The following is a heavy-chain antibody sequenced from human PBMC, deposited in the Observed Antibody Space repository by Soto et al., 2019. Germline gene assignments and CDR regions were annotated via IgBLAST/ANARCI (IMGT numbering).Heavy chain of an antibody. CDR2: IDPSAGST. V-gene: IGHV1-46*01. CDR3: ARSPRPTGTTLYYFDS. J-gene: IGHJ4*02. CDR1: GYTLTAFY. Sequence: ASVKVSCKASGYTLTAFYMHWMRQAPGQGLEWMGVIDPSAGSTTYAQKFKGRVRMTRDTFTSTVFMELSSLRSEDTAVYYCARSPRPTGTTLYYFDSWGQRTLVTVSS. D-gene: IGHD1-1*01.